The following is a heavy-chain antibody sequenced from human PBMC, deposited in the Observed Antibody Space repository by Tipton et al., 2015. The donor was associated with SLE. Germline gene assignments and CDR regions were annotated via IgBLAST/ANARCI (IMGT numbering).Heavy chain of an antibody. CDR3: ASPADSSTGDDVFDI. V-gene: IGHV3-11*01. D-gene: IGHD3-22*01. Sequence: SLRLSCAASGFTFSDYYMTWIRQAPGKGLEWVSYVSSSGHTIYYADSVKGRFTISRDNANNSLYLQMNRLRVEDTAVYYGASPADSSTGDDVFDIWGQGAMVTVSS. J-gene: IGHJ3*02. CDR2: VSSSGHTI. CDR1: GFTFSDYY.